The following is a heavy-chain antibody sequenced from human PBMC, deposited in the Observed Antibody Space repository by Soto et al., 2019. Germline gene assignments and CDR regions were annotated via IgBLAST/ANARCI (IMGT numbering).Heavy chain of an antibody. V-gene: IGHV3-11*01. Sequence: GGSLRLSCAASGFTFSDYYMSWIRQAPGKGLEWVSYISSSGSTIYYADSVKGRFTISRDNAKNSLYLQMDSLRAEDTAVYYCARGGSSSWYNWFDPWGQGTLVTVSS. CDR3: ARGGSSSWYNWFDP. D-gene: IGHD6-13*01. CDR1: GFTFSDYY. J-gene: IGHJ5*02. CDR2: ISSSGSTI.